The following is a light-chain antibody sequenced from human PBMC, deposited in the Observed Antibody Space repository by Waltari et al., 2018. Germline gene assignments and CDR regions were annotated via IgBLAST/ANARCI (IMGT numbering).Light chain of an antibody. CDR2: AAS. CDR3: QKYNNWPGT. J-gene: IGKJ1*01. Sequence: EIVMTQSPATLSVSPGERATLSCRASQSVSNNLAWYRQKPDQAPRSLIYAASARATGIPASFSGSGSGTDFTLTISSMESEDSAVYYCQKYNNWPGTFGQGTKVEIK. CDR1: QSVSNN. V-gene: IGKV3-15*01.